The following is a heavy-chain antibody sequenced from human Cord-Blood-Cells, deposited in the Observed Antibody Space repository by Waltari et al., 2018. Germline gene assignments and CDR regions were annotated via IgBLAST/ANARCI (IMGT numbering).Heavy chain of an antibody. CDR3: ARGITGTFWDAFDI. V-gene: IGHV3-7*04. CDR1: GFTFSSYW. J-gene: IGHJ3*02. Sequence: EVQLVESGGGLVQPGGSLRLSCAASGFTFSSYWMSWVRQAPGKGLEWVANIKEDGSEKYYVDSVKGRFTISRDNAKNSLYLQMNSLRAEDTAVYYCARGITGTFWDAFDIWGQGTMVTVSS. CDR2: IKEDGSEK. D-gene: IGHD1-20*01.